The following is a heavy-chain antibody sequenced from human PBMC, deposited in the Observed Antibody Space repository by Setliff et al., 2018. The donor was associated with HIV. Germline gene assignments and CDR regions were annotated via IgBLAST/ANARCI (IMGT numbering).Heavy chain of an antibody. CDR3: VREGSVGGRYYYYMNL. D-gene: IGHD6-19*01. CDR1: GFTFDYHV. Sequence: GGSLRLSCAASGFTFDYHVMYWVRQAPGKGLEWVSTISWDSDFIAYADSVKGRFTAARDNANNSLYLQMNSLRPEDSALYYCVREGSVGGRYYYYMNLWGKGTTVTVSS. V-gene: IGHV3-9*01. CDR2: ISWDSDFI. J-gene: IGHJ6*03.